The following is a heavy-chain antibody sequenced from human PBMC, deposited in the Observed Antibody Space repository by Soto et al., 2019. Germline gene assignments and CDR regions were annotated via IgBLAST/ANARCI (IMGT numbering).Heavy chain of an antibody. CDR2: IKRESDAATT. Sequence: GGSLRLSCAASGFTFSDAWMNWVRQAPGKGLEWVGRIKRESDAATTDYAAPVKGRFTISRDDSQSTLYLHMNTLKIEDTAVYFCTTDFPPAVTTHGSWGKGTLVTVSS. CDR3: TTDFPPAVTTHGS. J-gene: IGHJ4*02. D-gene: IGHD1-1*01. CDR1: GFTFSDAW. V-gene: IGHV3-15*01.